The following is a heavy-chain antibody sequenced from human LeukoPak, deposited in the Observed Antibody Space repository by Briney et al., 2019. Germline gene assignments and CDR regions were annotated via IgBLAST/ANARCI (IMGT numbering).Heavy chain of an antibody. CDR3: ARVAYDSSGYC. J-gene: IGHJ4*02. D-gene: IGHD3-22*01. CDR2: TIPIFGTA. CDR1: GGTFSSYA. Sequence: SLKVSCKASGGTFSSYAISWVRQAPGQGLGWMGGTIPIFGTAKYAQKFQGRVTITTDESTSTAYMELSSLRSEDTAVYYCARVAYDSSGYCWGQGTLVTVSS. V-gene: IGHV1-69*05.